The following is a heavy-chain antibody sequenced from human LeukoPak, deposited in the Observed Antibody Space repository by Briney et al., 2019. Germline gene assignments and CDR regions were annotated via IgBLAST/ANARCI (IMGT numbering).Heavy chain of an antibody. CDR1: GGSISSSSYY. D-gene: IGHD6-13*01. CDR3: ARRYSSSPFDI. V-gene: IGHV4-39*01. Sequence: SETLSLTCTVSGGSISSSSYYWGWIRQPPGKGLEWIGSIYYSGSTYYNPSLKSRVTISVDTSKNQFSLKLSSVTAADTAVYYCARRYSSSPFDIWGQGTMVTVSS. CDR2: IYYSGST. J-gene: IGHJ3*02.